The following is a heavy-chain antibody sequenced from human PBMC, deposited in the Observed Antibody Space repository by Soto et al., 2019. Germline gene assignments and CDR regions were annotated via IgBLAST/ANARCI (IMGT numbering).Heavy chain of an antibody. CDR3: ARDSMATGGFDY. J-gene: IGHJ4*02. CDR1: GGTFSSYA. Sequence: SVKVSCKASGGTFSSYAISWVRQAPGQGLEWMGGIIPIFGTANYAQKFQGRVTITADESTGTAYMELSSLRSEDTAVYYCARDSMATGGFDYWGQGTLVTVSS. D-gene: IGHD1-1*01. V-gene: IGHV1-69*13. CDR2: IIPIFGTA.